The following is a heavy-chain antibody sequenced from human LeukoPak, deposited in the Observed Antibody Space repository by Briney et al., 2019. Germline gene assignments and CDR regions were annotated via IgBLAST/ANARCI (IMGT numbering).Heavy chain of an antibody. D-gene: IGHD1-26*01. CDR1: GGSISSNSYY. CDR2: IYYSGST. V-gene: IGHV4-39*01. J-gene: IGHJ3*02. Sequence: SETLSLTCAVSGGSISSNSYYWGWIRQPPGKGLEWIGSIYYSGSTYYNPSLKSRVTISVDTSKNQFSLKLSSVTAADTAVYYCASPNGTVGAYSAFDIWGQGTMVTVSS. CDR3: ASPNGTVGAYSAFDI.